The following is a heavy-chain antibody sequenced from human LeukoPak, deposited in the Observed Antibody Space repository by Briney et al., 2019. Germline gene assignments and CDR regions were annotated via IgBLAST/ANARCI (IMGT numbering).Heavy chain of an antibody. CDR3: AKGDPWTTVTTWGDYYGMDV. V-gene: IGHV3-33*06. CDR2: IWYDGSNK. CDR1: GFTFSSYG. D-gene: IGHD4-17*01. Sequence: PGRSLRLSCAASGFTFSSYGMHWVRQAPGKGLEWVAVIWYDGSNKYYADSVKGRFTISRDNSKNTLYPQMNSLRAEDTAVYYCAKGDPWTTVTTWGDYYGMDVWGQGTTVTVSS. J-gene: IGHJ6*02.